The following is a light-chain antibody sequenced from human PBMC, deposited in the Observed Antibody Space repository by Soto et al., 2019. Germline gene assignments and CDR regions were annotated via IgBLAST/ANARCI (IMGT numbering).Light chain of an antibody. CDR2: LNSDGSH. CDR3: QTWDTGIHV. CDR1: SGHSSYA. Sequence: QLVLTQSPSASASLGASVKLTCTLSSGHSSYAIAWHQQQPEKGPRYLMKLNSDGSHSKGDGIPDRFSGSSSGAERYLTISSLQSEDEADYYCQTWDTGIHVFGGGTKLPS. V-gene: IGLV4-69*01. J-gene: IGLJ2*01.